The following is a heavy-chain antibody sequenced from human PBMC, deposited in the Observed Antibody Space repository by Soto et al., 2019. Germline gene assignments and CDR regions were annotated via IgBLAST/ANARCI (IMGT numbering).Heavy chain of an antibody. V-gene: IGHV5-10-1*01. Sequence: EVQLEQSGAEVKKPGESLRISCKGSGYSFTNYWITWVRQMPGKGLEWMGMIDPSDSYTTYSPSFQGHVTISADKSMSTAYLQWSSLRASDTAMYYCASHRFGEFPFDYWGQGTLLTVSS. CDR1: GYSFTNYW. D-gene: IGHD3-10*01. CDR2: IDPSDSYT. J-gene: IGHJ4*02. CDR3: ASHRFGEFPFDY.